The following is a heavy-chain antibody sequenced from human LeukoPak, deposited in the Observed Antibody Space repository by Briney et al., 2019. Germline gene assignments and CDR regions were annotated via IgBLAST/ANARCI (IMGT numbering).Heavy chain of an antibody. Sequence: PSETLSLTCTVSGGSICSYYWSWIRQPPGEGLEWIGYIYYSGSTNYNPSLKSRVTISVDTSKNQFSLKLSSPTAADTAVYYCARDDYGDFQGAFDIWGQGTMVTVSS. CDR2: IYYSGST. J-gene: IGHJ3*02. D-gene: IGHD4-17*01. CDR1: GGSICSYY. V-gene: IGHV4-59*01. CDR3: ARDDYGDFQGAFDI.